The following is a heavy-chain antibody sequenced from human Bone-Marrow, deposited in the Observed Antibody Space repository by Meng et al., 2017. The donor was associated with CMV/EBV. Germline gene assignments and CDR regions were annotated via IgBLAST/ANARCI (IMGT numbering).Heavy chain of an antibody. D-gene: IGHD1-26*01. CDR3: ASDAVGATAYYGMDV. V-gene: IGHV1-2*02. CDR1: GYTFTGYY. J-gene: IGHJ6*02. Sequence: ASVKVSCKASGYTFTGYYMHWVRQAPGQGLEWMGWINPNSGGTNYAQKFQGRVTMTRDTSISTAYMELSRLRSDDTAVYYCASDAVGATAYYGMDVWGQGTTVTVSS. CDR2: INPNSGGT.